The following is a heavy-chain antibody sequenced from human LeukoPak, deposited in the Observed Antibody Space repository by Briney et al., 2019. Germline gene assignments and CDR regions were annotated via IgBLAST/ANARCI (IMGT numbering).Heavy chain of an antibody. Sequence: SETLSLTCAVYGGSFSGYYWSWIRQPPGKGLEWIGEINHSGSTNYNPSLKSRVTISVDTSKNQFSLKLSSVTAADTAVYYCARRYSLGGLYYYYYYMDVWGKGTTVTVSS. CDR1: GGSFSGYY. D-gene: IGHD3-16*01. V-gene: IGHV4-34*01. CDR2: INHSGST. CDR3: ARRYSLGGLYYYYYYMDV. J-gene: IGHJ6*03.